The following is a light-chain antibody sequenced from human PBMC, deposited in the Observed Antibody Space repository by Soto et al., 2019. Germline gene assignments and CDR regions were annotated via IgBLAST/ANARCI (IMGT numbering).Light chain of an antibody. V-gene: IGLV1-47*01. J-gene: IGLJ2*01. Sequence: QSVLTQPPSASGTPGQRVTISCSGSSSNIGSNYVYWYQQLPGTAPKLLIYRNNQRPSGVPDRFSGSESGTSASLAISGLRSEGEVDYYCAAWDYSLSGYVVFGGGTKLTVL. CDR1: SSNIGSNY. CDR2: RNN. CDR3: AAWDYSLSGYVV.